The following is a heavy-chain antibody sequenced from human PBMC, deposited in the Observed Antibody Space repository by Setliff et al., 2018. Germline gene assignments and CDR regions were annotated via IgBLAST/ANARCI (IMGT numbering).Heavy chain of an antibody. CDR1: GDSISRGDDF. Sequence: KTSETLSLTCTVSGDSISRGDDFWSWIGQPPGKGLEWIGSIYYTTNGHYNPSLKSRVTMSVDTSKNHFSLELTSVTAADTAVYYCARAPVGDRNGLFDSWGQGTLVTVSS. CDR3: ARAPVGDRNGLFDS. CDR2: IYYTTNG. V-gene: IGHV4-30-4*08. J-gene: IGHJ4*02. D-gene: IGHD6-19*01.